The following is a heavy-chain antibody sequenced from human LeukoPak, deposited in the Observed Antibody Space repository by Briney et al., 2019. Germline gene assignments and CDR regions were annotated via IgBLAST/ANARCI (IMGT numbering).Heavy chain of an antibody. D-gene: IGHD5-24*01. Sequence: ASVTVSCKASGYTFTSYGISWVRQAPGQGLEWMGWISAYNGNTNYAQKLQGRVTMTTDASTSTAYMELRSLRSDDTAVYYCARDHGFGDGYKAGYFDYWGQGTLVTVSS. CDR3: ARDHGFGDGYKAGYFDY. J-gene: IGHJ4*02. CDR1: GYTFTSYG. CDR2: ISAYNGNT. V-gene: IGHV1-18*01.